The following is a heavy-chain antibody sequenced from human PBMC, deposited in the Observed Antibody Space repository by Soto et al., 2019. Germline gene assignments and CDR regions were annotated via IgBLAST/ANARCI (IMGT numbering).Heavy chain of an antibody. V-gene: IGHV4-30-2*01. J-gene: IGHJ5*02. D-gene: IGHD1-7*01. CDR2: IYHSGST. CDR1: GGSISSGGYS. Sequence: PSETLSLTCAVSGGSISSGGYSWSWIRQPPGKGLEWIGYIYHSGSTYYNPSLKGRVTISVDRSKNQFSLKLSSVAAADTAVYYCARTESGTFDPWGQGTLVTVSS. CDR3: ARTESGTFDP.